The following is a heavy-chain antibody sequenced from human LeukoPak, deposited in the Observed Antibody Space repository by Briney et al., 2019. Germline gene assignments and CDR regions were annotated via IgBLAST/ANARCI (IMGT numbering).Heavy chain of an antibody. CDR2: ISVSGSNT. CDR1: GFTFSTYV. Sequence: GSLRLSCAASGFTFSTYVMVWVRRAPEKGLEWVSSISVSGSNTFYTDSVKGRFTISRDNSKNTLDLQMNSLRAEDTAVYYCAKEGDFYDILTDYWGQGTLVTVSS. D-gene: IGHD3-9*01. CDR3: AKEGDFYDILTDY. V-gene: IGHV3-23*01. J-gene: IGHJ4*02.